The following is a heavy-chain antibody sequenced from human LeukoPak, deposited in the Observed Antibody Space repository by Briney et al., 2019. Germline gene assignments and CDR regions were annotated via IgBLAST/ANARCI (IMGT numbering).Heavy chain of an antibody. CDR1: GGSFSGYY. CDR2: INHSGST. V-gene: IGHV4-34*01. Sequence: SETLSLTCAVYGGSFSGYYWSWIRQPPGKGLEWIGEINHSGSTNYNPSLKSRVTISVDKSKNQFSLKLSSVTAADTAVYYCARQGDYYYGSGSYLSYWGQGTLVTVSS. CDR3: ARQGDYYYGSGSYLSY. J-gene: IGHJ4*02. D-gene: IGHD3-10*01.